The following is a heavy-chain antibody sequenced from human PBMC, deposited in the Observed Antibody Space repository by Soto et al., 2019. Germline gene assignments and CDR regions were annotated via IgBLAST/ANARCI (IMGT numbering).Heavy chain of an antibody. CDR3: AREKFGTGFDP. Sequence: GGSLRLSCAASGFTFSSYSMNWVRQAPGKGLEWVSSISSSSSYIYYADSVKGRFTISRDNAKNSLYLQMNSLRAEDTAVYYCAREKFGTGFDPWGQGTLVTVSS. V-gene: IGHV3-21*01. D-gene: IGHD3-10*01. CDR1: GFTFSSYS. CDR2: ISSSSSYI. J-gene: IGHJ5*02.